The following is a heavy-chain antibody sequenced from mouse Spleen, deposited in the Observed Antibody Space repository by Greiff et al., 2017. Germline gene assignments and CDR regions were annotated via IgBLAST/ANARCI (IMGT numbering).Heavy chain of an antibody. CDR2: IYPRSGNT. D-gene: IGHD1-1*01. CDR3: LITTVVAETY. V-gene: IGHV1-81*01. CDR1: GYTFTSYG. J-gene: IGHJ3*01. Sequence: QVQLKESGAELARPGASVKLSCKASGYTFTSYGISWVKQRTGQGLEWIGEIYPRSGNTYYNEKFKGKATLTADKSSSTAYMELRSLTSEDSAVYFCLITTVVAETYWGQGTLVTVSA.